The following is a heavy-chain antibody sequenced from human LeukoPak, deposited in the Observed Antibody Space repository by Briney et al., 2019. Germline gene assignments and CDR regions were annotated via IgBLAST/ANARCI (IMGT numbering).Heavy chain of an antibody. V-gene: IGHV4-34*01. CDR1: GGSFSGYY. J-gene: IGHJ4*02. D-gene: IGHD3-3*01. CDR3: ARDRREWLLYYFDY. CDR2: INHSGST. Sequence: SETLSLTCAVYGGSFSGYYWSWIRQPPGKGLEWIGEINHSGSTNYNPSPKSRVTISVDTSKNQFSLKLSSVTAADTAVYYCARDRREWLLYYFDYWGQGTLVTVSS.